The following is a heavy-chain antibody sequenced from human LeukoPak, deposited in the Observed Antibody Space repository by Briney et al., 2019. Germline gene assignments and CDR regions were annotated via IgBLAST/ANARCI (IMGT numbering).Heavy chain of an antibody. CDR3: AKRGVVIRVILVGFHKEAYYFDS. Sequence: GGSLRLSCAASGFTFSSYGMHWVRQAPGKGPEWVAVIWYDGSNKYYADSVKGRFTISRDNSKNTLYLQMNSLRAEDTAVYFCAKRGVVIRVILVGFHKEAYYFDSWGQGALVTVSS. D-gene: IGHD3-22*01. V-gene: IGHV3-33*06. J-gene: IGHJ4*02. CDR2: IWYDGSNK. CDR1: GFTFSSYG.